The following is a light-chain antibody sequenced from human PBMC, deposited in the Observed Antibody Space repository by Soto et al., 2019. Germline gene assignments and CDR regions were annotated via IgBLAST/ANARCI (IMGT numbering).Light chain of an antibody. CDR3: QSYDSSLSGSTV. Sequence: VLTKPPSVSGAPGQRVTISCTGSSSNIGAGYDVHWYQQLPGTAPKLLIYDSNNRPSGVPDRFSGSKSGTSASLAITGLQAEDEADYYCQSYDSSLSGSTVFGTGTKVTVL. CDR2: DSN. J-gene: IGLJ1*01. CDR1: SSNIGAGYD. V-gene: IGLV1-40*01.